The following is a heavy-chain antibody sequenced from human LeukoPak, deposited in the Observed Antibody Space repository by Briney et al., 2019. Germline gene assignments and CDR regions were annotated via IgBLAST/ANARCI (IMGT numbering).Heavy chain of an antibody. V-gene: IGHV3-21*01. D-gene: IGHD6-13*01. J-gene: IGHJ5*02. Sequence: KSGGTLRLSCAASGFTFSSYSMNWVRQAPGKGLEWVSSISSSSSYIYYADSVKGRFTISRDNAKNSLYLQMNSLRAEDTAVYYCAKEEGSSWYGYNWFDPWGQGTLVTVSS. CDR2: ISSSSSYI. CDR1: GFTFSSYS. CDR3: AKEEGSSWYGYNWFDP.